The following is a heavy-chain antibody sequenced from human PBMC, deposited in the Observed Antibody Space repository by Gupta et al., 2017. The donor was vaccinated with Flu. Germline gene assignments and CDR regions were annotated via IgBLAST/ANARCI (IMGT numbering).Heavy chain of an antibody. CDR2: IYWDDDK. V-gene: IGHV2-5*02. J-gene: IGHJ6*01. D-gene: IGHD1-7*01. Sequence: ITSKASVPTLATPTQSLTLTCTFSGFSRNPRGAGVRWIRQPPGKCLEWLALIYWDDDKRYSPSLKTRLTITKDTSKNQVVRKMTNMDPVDTATYCCGQTTFDGVDVWGQGTT. CDR3: GQTTFDGVDV. CDR1: GFSRNPRGAG.